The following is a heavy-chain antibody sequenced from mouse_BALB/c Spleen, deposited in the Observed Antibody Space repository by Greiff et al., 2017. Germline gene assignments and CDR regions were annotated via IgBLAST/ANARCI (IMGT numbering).Heavy chain of an antibody. CDR3: ARSYYRYDDYAMDY. CDR1: GDSITSGY. D-gene: IGHD2-14*01. Sequence: EVQVVESGPSLVKPSQTLSLTCSVTGDSITSGYWNWIRKFPGNKLEYMGYISYSGSTYYNPSLKSRISITRDTSKNQYYLQLNSVTTEDTATYYCARSYYRYDDYAMDYWGQGTSVTVSS. J-gene: IGHJ4*01. V-gene: IGHV3-8*02. CDR2: ISYSGST.